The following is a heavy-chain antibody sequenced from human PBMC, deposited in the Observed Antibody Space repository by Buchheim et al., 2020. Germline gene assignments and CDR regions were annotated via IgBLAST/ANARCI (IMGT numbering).Heavy chain of an antibody. D-gene: IGHD3-10*01. CDR1: GGSISSGGDY. CDR3: ARFPSRGFGELLYRENWFDP. V-gene: IGHV4-31*03. Sequence: QVRLQESGPGRVKPSETLSLTCNVSGGSISSGGDYWSWIRQYPGKGLEWIGNIYYSGTTYYNPSLKSRSTMSVDRSKNQFSLKLSSVTAADTAVYYCARFPSRGFGELLYRENWFDPWGQGTL. J-gene: IGHJ5*02. CDR2: IYYSGTT.